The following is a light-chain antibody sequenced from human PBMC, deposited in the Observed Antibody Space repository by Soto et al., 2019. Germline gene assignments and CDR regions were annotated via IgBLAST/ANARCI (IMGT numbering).Light chain of an antibody. CDR3: PHAESLHLIT. J-gene: IGKJ5*01. V-gene: IGKV1-12*01. CDR1: EDISTW. Sequence: DIQMTQSPSTLSASVGDRVTITCRSSEDISTWLAWYQQKPGKDPKLLIYAASSLQSGVPSTFSGSGSRTDFTITISSLQNEDFATYYCPHAESLHLITLAQ. CDR2: AAS.